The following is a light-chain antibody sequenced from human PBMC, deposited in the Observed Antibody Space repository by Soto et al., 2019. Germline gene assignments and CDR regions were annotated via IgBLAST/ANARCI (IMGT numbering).Light chain of an antibody. J-gene: IGKJ5*01. CDR2: DAS. Sequence: EIVLTQSPGTLSLSPGDRATLSCRASQSVSTFLAWYQHKSGQAPRLLIYDASNRATGIPARFSGSVSGTDFTLTISSLEPEDFAVYYCQQRNNWPTFGQGTRLEIK. CDR1: QSVSTF. CDR3: QQRNNWPT. V-gene: IGKV3-11*01.